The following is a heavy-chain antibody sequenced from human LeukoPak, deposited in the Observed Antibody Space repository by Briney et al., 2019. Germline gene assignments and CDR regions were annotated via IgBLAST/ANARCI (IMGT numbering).Heavy chain of an antibody. CDR3: ARMYYYYDSSDYFPEDPLFDY. CDR2: IDIRSGHT. D-gene: IGHD3-22*01. V-gene: IGHV3-11*06. CDR1: GFTFSDYS. Sequence: PGGSLRLSCAASGFTFSDYSMSWIRQAPGKGLEWLAYIDIRSGHTNYAESVKGRFTISRDNAENSVYLQMNSLRTEDTAVYYCARMYYYYDSSDYFPEDPLFDYWGQGMLVAVSS. J-gene: IGHJ4*02.